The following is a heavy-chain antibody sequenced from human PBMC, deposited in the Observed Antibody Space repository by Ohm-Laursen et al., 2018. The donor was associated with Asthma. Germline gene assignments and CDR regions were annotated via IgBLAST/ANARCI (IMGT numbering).Heavy chain of an antibody. D-gene: IGHD3-3*01. CDR3: ARFRTYYDFWSGYYLAYYYYGMDV. J-gene: IGHJ6*02. CDR1: GFTFSGST. Sequence: SLRLSCAASGFTFSGSTMYWVRQASGKGLEWVGRIRSKANGYATTYAASMKGRFIISRDDSKNSLYLQMNSLKTEGTAVYYCARFRTYYDFWSGYYLAYYYYGMDVWGQGTTVTVSS. V-gene: IGHV3-73*01. CDR2: IRSKANGYAT.